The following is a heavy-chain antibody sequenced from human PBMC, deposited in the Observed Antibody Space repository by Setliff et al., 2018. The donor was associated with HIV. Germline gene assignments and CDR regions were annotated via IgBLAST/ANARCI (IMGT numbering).Heavy chain of an antibody. D-gene: IGHD3-10*01. Sequence: SETLSLTCTVSGGSFSSGSYYWSWIRQSAGKGLEWIGRIYTSGSTNYNPSLKSRVTISVDTSKNQFSLKLSSVTAADTAVYYCAREGGKLWFGELLYAFDICGQGTMVTVSS. J-gene: IGHJ3*02. V-gene: IGHV4-61*02. CDR3: AREGGKLWFGELLYAFDI. CDR2: IYTSGST. CDR1: GGSFSSGSYY.